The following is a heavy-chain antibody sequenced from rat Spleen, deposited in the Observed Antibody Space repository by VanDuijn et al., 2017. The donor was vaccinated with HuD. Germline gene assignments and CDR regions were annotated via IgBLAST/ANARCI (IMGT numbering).Heavy chain of an antibody. V-gene: IGHV1-43*01. Sequence: QVQLQQSGGELAKPGSSVKISCKASGFTFTSYSISWIKQTTGQGLENVGYINTGSGGTNYIEKFKGKATLTVDKSSSTAFMQLSSLTPDDSAVYYCARYTSLFDYWGQGVMVTVSS. CDR3: ARYTSLFDY. J-gene: IGHJ2*01. CDR1: GFTFTSYS. D-gene: IGHD2-1*01. CDR2: INTGSGGT.